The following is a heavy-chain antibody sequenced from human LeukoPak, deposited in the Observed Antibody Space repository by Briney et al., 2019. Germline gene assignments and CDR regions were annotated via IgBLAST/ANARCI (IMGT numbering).Heavy chain of an antibody. CDR1: GYTFTSYD. J-gene: IGHJ5*02. Sequence: ASVKVSCKASGYTFTSYDINWVRQATGQGLEWMGWMNPNSGNTGYAQKFQGRVTMTRNTSISTAYMELSSLRSEDTAVYYCARLGGLLWFGELLPPYNWFDPWGQGTLVTVSS. D-gene: IGHD3-10*01. CDR3: ARLGGLLWFGELLPPYNWFDP. V-gene: IGHV1-8*01. CDR2: MNPNSGNT.